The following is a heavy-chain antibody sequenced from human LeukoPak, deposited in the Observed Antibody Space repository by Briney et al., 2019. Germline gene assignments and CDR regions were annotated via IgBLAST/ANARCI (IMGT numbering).Heavy chain of an antibody. Sequence: GGSLRLSCAASGFTFSTYAVNWVRQAPGKGLEWVSTISGSGDSTYYADSVKGRFTISRDNSKNTLYLQMNSLRAEDTAVYYCAKAGLYYYGSGSPYWGQGTLVTVSS. CDR1: GFTFSTYA. J-gene: IGHJ4*02. D-gene: IGHD3-10*01. CDR3: AKAGLYYYGSGSPY. CDR2: ISGSGDST. V-gene: IGHV3-23*01.